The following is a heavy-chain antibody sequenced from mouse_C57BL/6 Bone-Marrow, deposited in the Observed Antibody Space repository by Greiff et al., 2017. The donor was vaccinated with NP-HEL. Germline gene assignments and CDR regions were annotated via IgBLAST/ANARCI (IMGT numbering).Heavy chain of an antibody. D-gene: IGHD4-1*01. CDR1: GYSFTDYN. Sequence: EVKLMESGPELVKPGASVKISCKASGYSFTDYNMNWVKQSNGKSLEWIGVSNPNYGTTSYNQQFKGKATLTVEQSSSTAYMQLNSLTSEDSAVYYCARNWGFDYWGQGTTLTVSS. CDR3: ARNWGFDY. CDR2: SNPNYGTT. V-gene: IGHV1-39*01. J-gene: IGHJ2*01.